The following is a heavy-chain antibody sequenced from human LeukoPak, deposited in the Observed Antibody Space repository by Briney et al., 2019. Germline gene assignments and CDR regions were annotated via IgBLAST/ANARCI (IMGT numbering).Heavy chain of an antibody. CDR1: GFSLSTSGVG. V-gene: IGHV2-5*01. J-gene: IGHJ4*02. CDR3: AHILFGDSSGYYQYYFDY. CDR2: IYWHDDK. Sequence: SGPTLANTTQTLTLTCTFSGFSLSTSGVGVGWIRQPPGKALEWLALIYWHDDKRYSPSLKSRLTITKDTSINQVVLTMTNLDPVETDTYYCAHILFGDSSGYYQYYFDYWGQGTLVTVSS. D-gene: IGHD3-22*01.